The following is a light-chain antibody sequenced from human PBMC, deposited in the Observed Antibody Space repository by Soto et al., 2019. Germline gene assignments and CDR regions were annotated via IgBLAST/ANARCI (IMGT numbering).Light chain of an antibody. CDR1: SSDVGGYNY. Sequence: QSVLTQPASVSGSPGQSITISCTGTSSDVGGYNYVSWYQQHPGKAPKIMIFEVSNRPSGVSHRFSGSKSGNTASLTISGLQAEDEGDYYCSSFTSSSTRVFGTGTKVTVL. J-gene: IGLJ1*01. CDR3: SSFTSSSTRV. CDR2: EVS. V-gene: IGLV2-14*01.